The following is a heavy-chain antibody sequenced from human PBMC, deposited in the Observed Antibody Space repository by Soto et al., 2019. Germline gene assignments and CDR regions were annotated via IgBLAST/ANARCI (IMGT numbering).Heavy chain of an antibody. CDR1: GLSISRSSDY. Sequence: SETLSLTCTVSGLSISRSSDYWGWIRHHPGKGQEWIGSIYYSGSTYYNPSLKSRVTISVDTSKNQSSLKLSSVTAADTAVYYCARPGINSGSYCNYYSGMDVWGQGTTVTVSS. V-gene: IGHV4-39*01. D-gene: IGHD1-26*01. J-gene: IGHJ6*02. CDR3: ARPGINSGSYCNYYSGMDV. CDR2: IYYSGST.